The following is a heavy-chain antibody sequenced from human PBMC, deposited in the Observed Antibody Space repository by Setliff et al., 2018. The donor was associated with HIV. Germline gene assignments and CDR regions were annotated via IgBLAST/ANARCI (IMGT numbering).Heavy chain of an antibody. CDR2: IFASGSS. J-gene: IGHJ5*02. D-gene: IGHD3-10*01. CDR3: ARRINNSGSLPAKNWFDT. Sequence: LSETLSLTCTVSGGSISSYCWNWIRQPPGKGLEWIGYIFASGSSLYNPSLQSRVSISIDTSKNQFSLKLSSVTAADTAVYYCARRINNSGSLPAKNWFDTWGQGRLVTVSS. V-gene: IGHV4-4*09. CDR1: GGSISSYC.